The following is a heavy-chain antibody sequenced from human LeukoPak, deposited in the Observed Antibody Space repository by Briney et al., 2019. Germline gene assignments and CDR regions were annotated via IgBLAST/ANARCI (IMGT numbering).Heavy chain of an antibody. CDR3: ARGSGSYSPLDAFDI. Sequence: SETLSLTCTVSGGSISSYYWSWIRQPPGKGLEWIGYIYYSGSTNYNPSLKSRVTISVDTSKNQFSLKLSSVTAADAAVYYCARGSGSYSPLDAFDIWGRGTMVTVSS. CDR2: IYYSGST. D-gene: IGHD1-26*01. CDR1: GGSISSYY. J-gene: IGHJ3*02. V-gene: IGHV4-59*01.